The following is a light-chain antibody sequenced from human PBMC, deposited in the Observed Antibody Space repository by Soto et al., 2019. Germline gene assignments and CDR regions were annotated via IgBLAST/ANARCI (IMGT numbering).Light chain of an antibody. Sequence: QSALTQPASVSGSPGQSITISCTGTSSDVGGYNYVSWYQQHPGKAPKLMIYDVSNRPSGVSNRFSGSKSGNTASLTISGLQAEDEADYYCSSYTSSSTNWGFGGGTKRTVL. J-gene: IGLJ3*02. CDR1: SSDVGGYNY. V-gene: IGLV2-14*01. CDR3: SSYTSSSTNWG. CDR2: DVS.